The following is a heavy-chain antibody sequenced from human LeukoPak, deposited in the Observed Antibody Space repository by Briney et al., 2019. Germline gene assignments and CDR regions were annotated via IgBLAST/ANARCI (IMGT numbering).Heavy chain of an antibody. CDR3: ARGLEQRYGYHY. D-gene: IGHD5-18*01. CDR1: GYTFTSYD. J-gene: IGHJ4*02. Sequence: ASVKVSCKASGYTFTSYDINWVRQATGQGLEWMGWMNPNSGNTGYAQKFQGRVTMTRNTSISTAYMELSSLRSEDTAVYYCARGLEQRYGYHYWGQGTLVTVSS. CDR2: MNPNSGNT. V-gene: IGHV1-8*01.